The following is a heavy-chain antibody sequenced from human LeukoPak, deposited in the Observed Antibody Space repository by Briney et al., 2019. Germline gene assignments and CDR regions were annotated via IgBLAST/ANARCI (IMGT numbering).Heavy chain of an antibody. J-gene: IGHJ1*01. CDR3: ARSVLSSPYYYDSSGYYYFQH. CDR1: GFTVSSNY. V-gene: IGHV3-66*01. D-gene: IGHD3-22*01. CDR2: IYSGGST. Sequence: GGSLRLSCAASGFTVSSNYMSWVRQAPGKGLEWVSVIYSGGSTYYADSVKGRFTISRDNSKNTLYLQMNSLRAEDTAVYYCARSVLSSPYYYDSSGYYYFQHWGQGTLVTVSS.